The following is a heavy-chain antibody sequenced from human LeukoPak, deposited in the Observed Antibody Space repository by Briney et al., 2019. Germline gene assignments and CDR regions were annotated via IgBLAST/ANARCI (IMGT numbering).Heavy chain of an antibody. V-gene: IGHV3-23*01. J-gene: IGHJ4*02. CDR1: GFAFSSYA. CDR3: AKNLDSSGYYLFDY. D-gene: IGHD3-22*01. Sequence: GGSLRLSCAASGFAFSSYAMSWVRQAPGKGLEWVSAISGSGGSTYYADSVKGRFTISRDNSKNTLYLQMNSLRAEDTAVYYCAKNLDSSGYYLFDYWGQGTLVTVSS. CDR2: ISGSGGST.